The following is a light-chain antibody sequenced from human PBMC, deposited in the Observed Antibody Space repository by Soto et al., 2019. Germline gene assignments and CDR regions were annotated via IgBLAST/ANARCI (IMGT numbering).Light chain of an antibody. J-gene: IGLJ2*01. V-gene: IGLV1-40*01. Sequence: QSVLTQPPSVSGAPGQRVTISCTGSSSNIGGDYDVHWYQQLPGTAPKLLIYCNSNRPSGVPYRFSGSKSGTSASLAITGLQAEDEADYYCQSYDSSLRGRVFGGGTKLTVL. CDR2: CNS. CDR1: SSNIGGDYD. CDR3: QSYDSSLRGRV.